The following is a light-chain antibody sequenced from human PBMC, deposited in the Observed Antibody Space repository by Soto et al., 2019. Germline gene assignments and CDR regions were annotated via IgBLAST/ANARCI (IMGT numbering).Light chain of an antibody. V-gene: IGLV8-61*01. CDR2: STN. CDR1: SGSVSTSNY. J-gene: IGLJ3*02. CDR3: VLYMGSGIWV. Sequence: QTVVTQEPSFSVSPGGTVTLTCGLSSGSVSTSNYPSWYQQTPGQAPRTLIYSTNTRSSGVPDRFSASILGNEAALTITGARADDESDYYCVLYMGSGIWVYGGGTKLTVL.